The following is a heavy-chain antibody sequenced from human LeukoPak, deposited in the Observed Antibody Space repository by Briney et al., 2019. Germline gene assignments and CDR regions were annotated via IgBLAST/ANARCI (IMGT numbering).Heavy chain of an antibody. Sequence: SETLSLTCTVSGGFISSTNYYWGWIRQPPGKGLEWIGNINYRGSTYSNPSLKSRVTISIDTSKNQFSLKMSSVTAADTAVYYCAREWEYSSTWYSHWFDPWGQGTLVTVSS. V-gene: IGHV4-39*07. D-gene: IGHD6-13*01. CDR2: INYRGST. CDR3: AREWEYSSTWYSHWFDP. J-gene: IGHJ5*02. CDR1: GGFISSTNYY.